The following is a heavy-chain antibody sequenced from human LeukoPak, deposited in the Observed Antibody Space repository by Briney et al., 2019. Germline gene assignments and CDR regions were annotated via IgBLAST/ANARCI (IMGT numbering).Heavy chain of an antibody. V-gene: IGHV4-59*01. J-gene: IGHJ3*01. Sequence: SETLSLTCTVSGGSISSYYWSWIRQPPGKGLEWIGYIYYSGSTNYNPSLKSRVTISVDTSKNQFSLKLSSVTAADTAVYYCVREDDSSTPYGPFDLWGQGTMVTVSS. CDR3: VREDDSSTPYGPFDL. CDR2: IYYSGST. D-gene: IGHD6-13*01. CDR1: GGSISSYY.